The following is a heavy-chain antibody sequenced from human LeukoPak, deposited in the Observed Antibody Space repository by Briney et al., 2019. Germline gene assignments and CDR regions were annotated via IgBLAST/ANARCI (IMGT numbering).Heavy chain of an antibody. J-gene: IGHJ4*02. V-gene: IGHV5-51*01. CDR3: ARRSAMSLYNSSPYYFDY. Sequence: GESPKISCKGSGYSFTSYWIGWVRRMPGKGLEWMGIIYPGDSDTGYSPSFQGQVTISADKSISTAYLQWSSLKASDTAMYYCARRSAMSLYNSSPYYFDYWGQGTLVTVSS. CDR2: IYPGDSDT. CDR1: GYSFTSYW. D-gene: IGHD3-22*01.